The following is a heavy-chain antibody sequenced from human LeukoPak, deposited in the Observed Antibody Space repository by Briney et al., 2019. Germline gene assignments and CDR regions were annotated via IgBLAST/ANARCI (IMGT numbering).Heavy chain of an antibody. D-gene: IGHD1-26*01. J-gene: IGHJ4*02. CDR1: GFTLSTNA. V-gene: IGHV3-23*01. CDR2: ISGSGAST. Sequence: PGESLRLSCLTSGFTLSTNAMSWVRQAPGKGLEWISGISGSGASTYYADSVKGRFTISRDDSRNTLYLQMNSLRGDDTAVYYCAKDVGKWESLHFFDYWGQGTLDTVSS. CDR3: AKDVGKWESLHFFDY.